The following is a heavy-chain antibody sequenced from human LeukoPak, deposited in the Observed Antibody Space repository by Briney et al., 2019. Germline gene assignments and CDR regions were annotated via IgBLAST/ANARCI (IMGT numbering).Heavy chain of an antibody. CDR3: ARLKVRGVTPYAFDI. J-gene: IGHJ3*02. CDR2: INPSGGST. V-gene: IGHV1-46*01. CDR1: GYTFTSYY. D-gene: IGHD3-10*01. Sequence: GASVKVSCKASGYTFTSYYMHWVRQAPGQGLEWMGIINPSGGSTSYAQKFQGRVTMTRDTSTSTVYMELSSLRSEDTAVYYCARLKVRGVTPYAFDIWGQGTMVTVSS.